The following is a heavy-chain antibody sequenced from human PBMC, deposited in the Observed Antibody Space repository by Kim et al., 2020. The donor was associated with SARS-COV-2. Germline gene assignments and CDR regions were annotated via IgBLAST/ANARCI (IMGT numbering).Heavy chain of an antibody. CDR1: GFTFSNAW. Sequence: GGSLRLSCAASGFTFSNAWMSWVRQAPGKGLEWVGRIKSKTDGGTTDYAAAVKGRFTISRDDSKNTLYLQMNSLKTEDTAVYYCTTLLRYFDWLAVKYYYYGMDVWGQGTTVTVSS. CDR2: IKSKTDGGTT. CDR3: TTLLRYFDWLAVKYYYYGMDV. J-gene: IGHJ6*02. V-gene: IGHV3-15*01. D-gene: IGHD3-9*01.